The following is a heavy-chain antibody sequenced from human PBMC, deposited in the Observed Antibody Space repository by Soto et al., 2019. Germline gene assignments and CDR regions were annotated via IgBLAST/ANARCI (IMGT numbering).Heavy chain of an antibody. CDR3: ARDKNQWQELDAFDI. Sequence: GGSLRLSCAASGFTFSSYGMHWVRQAPGKGLEWVAVIWYDGSNKYYADSVKGRFTISRDNSKNTLYLQMNSLRAEDTAVYYCARDKNQWQELDAFDIWGQGTMVTVSS. V-gene: IGHV3-33*01. CDR1: GFTFSSYG. D-gene: IGHD6-19*01. J-gene: IGHJ3*02. CDR2: IWYDGSNK.